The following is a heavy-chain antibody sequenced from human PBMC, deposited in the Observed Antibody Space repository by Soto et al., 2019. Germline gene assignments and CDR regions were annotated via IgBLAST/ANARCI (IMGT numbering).Heavy chain of an antibody. V-gene: IGHV3-23*01. J-gene: IGHJ4*02. CDR2: ISSSGGST. CDR3: AKDGLGAYSYGSYYFDY. CDR1: GFTFSSYA. D-gene: IGHD5-18*01. Sequence: EGQLLESGGGLVQPGGSLRLSCAASGFTFSSYAMSWVRQAPGKGLEWGSTISSSGGSTYYADSVKGRFTISRDNSKNTLYLPMNSLRAEDTAVYYCAKDGLGAYSYGSYYFDYWGQGTLVTVSS.